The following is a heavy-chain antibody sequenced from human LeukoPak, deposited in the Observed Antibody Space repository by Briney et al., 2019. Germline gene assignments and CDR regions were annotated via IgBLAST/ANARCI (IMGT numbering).Heavy chain of an antibody. J-gene: IGHJ4*02. D-gene: IGHD3-16*01. Sequence: PGGSLRLSCAASGFTVSSNYMSWVRQAPGKGLEWVSVIYSGGSTYYADSVKGRFTISRDNSKNTLYLQMNSLRADDTAVYYCAREVRGDYFDLWGQGTLVTVSS. V-gene: IGHV3-53*01. CDR3: AREVRGDYFDL. CDR1: GFTVSSNY. CDR2: IYSGGST.